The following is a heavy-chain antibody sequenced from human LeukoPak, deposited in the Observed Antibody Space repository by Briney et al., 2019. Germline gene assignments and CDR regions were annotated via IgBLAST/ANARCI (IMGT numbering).Heavy chain of an antibody. CDR1: GGSISSYY. CDR3: AREKRYSSSRSFDY. J-gene: IGHJ4*02. CDR2: IYTSGST. D-gene: IGHD6-13*01. Sequence: SETLSLTCTVSGGSISSYYWSWIRQPAGKGLEWIGRIYTSGSTNYNPSLKSRVTMSVDTSKNQFSLKLGSVTAADTAVYYCAREKRYSSSRSFDYWGQGTLVTVSS. V-gene: IGHV4-4*07.